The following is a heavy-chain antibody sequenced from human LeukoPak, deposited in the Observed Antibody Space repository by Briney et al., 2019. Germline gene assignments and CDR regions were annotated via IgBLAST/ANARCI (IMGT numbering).Heavy chain of an antibody. V-gene: IGHV4-59*01. J-gene: IGHJ4*02. CDR3: ARDGRDGYKTFDY. D-gene: IGHD5-24*01. CDR1: GGPISSYY. Sequence: PSETLSLTCTVSGGPISSYYWSWIRQPPGKGLEWIGYIYYSGSTNYNPSLKSRVTISVDTSKNQFSLKLSSVTAADTAVYYCARDGRDGYKTFDYWGQGTLVTVSS. CDR2: IYYSGST.